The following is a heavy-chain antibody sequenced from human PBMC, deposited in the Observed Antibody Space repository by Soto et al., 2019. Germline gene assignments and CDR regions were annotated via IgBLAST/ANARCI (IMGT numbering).Heavy chain of an antibody. Sequence: SETLSVTWAVSGGSISSSNWWSWVRQPPGKGLEWIGEIYHSGSTNYNPSLKSRVTISVDKSKNQFSLKLSSVTAADTAVYYCARGRDYYDSSGFDYWGQGTLVTVSS. D-gene: IGHD3-22*01. CDR3: ARGRDYYDSSGFDY. CDR2: IYHSGST. J-gene: IGHJ4*02. CDR1: GGSISSSNW. V-gene: IGHV4-4*02.